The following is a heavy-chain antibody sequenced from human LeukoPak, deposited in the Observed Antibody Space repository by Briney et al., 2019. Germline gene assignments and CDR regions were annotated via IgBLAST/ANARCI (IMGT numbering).Heavy chain of an antibody. V-gene: IGHV3-23*01. CDR3: AKRGIVIRGILVIGYHQEAYHYDY. CDR2: ISERGGST. J-gene: IGHJ4*02. CDR1: GVSLSNYA. Sequence: GGSLRLSCVVSGVSLSNYAMTWVRQAPGKGLEWVSYISERGGSTTYADSVKGRFTISRDTSLNTLYLQMSSLRAEDTAVYFCAKRGIVIRGILVIGYHQEAYHYDYWGQGVLVTVSS. D-gene: IGHD3-10*01.